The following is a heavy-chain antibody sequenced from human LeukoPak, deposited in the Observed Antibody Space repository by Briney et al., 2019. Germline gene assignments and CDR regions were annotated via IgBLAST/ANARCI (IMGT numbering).Heavy chain of an antibody. CDR3: ARGLRFGELFCPY. CDR2: MNPNSGNT. J-gene: IGHJ4*02. D-gene: IGHD3-10*01. Sequence: GASVKVSCKASGYTFTSYDINWVRQAPGHGLEWMGWMNPNSGNTGYAQKFQGRVTMTRDTSISTAYMELSSLRSEDTAVYYCARGLRFGELFCPYWGQGTLVAVSS. CDR1: GYTFTSYD. V-gene: IGHV1-8*01.